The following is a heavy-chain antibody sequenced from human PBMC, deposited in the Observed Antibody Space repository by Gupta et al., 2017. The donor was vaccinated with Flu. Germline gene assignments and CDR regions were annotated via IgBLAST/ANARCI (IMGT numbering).Heavy chain of an antibody. J-gene: IGHJ4*02. CDR3: ARAEDYGESAEAEFDS. CDR1: VFMFSSYG. V-gene: IGHV3-48*03. D-gene: IGHD4-17*01. CDR2: ISSTGIII. Sequence: EVQLVECGGGLVQRGGSRRLSCAASVFMFSSYGMNWVRQAPGKGLEWLTYISSTGIIIYYADSVKARFTISRDSAKNSLYLQMNYLRGEDTAVYYCARAEDYGESAEAEFDSWGQGTLVTVSS.